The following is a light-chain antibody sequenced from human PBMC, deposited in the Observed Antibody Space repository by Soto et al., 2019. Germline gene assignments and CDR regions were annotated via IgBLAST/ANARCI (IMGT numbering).Light chain of an antibody. Sequence: ESGWTKFTGTLSLSPVERATLSCRVSQSVSSYLAWYQQKPGQAPRLLIYDASNRATGIPARFSGSGSGTDFTLTISSLEPEDFAVYYCQQRRNWPPWTFGQGTKVDIK. V-gene: IGKV3-11*01. CDR1: QSVSSY. CDR2: DAS. CDR3: QQRRNWPPWT. J-gene: IGKJ1*01.